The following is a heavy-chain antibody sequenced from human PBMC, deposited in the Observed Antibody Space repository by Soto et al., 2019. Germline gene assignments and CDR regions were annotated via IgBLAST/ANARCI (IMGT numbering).Heavy chain of an antibody. D-gene: IGHD4-4*01. CDR2: IYHSVST. CDR1: GGSISSGGYS. CDR3: PSRIVTSYYYYGMDV. V-gene: IGHV4-30-2*01. Sequence: SETLSLTCAVSGGSISSGGYSWSWIRQPPGKGLEWIGYIYHSVSTYYNPSLKSRVTISVDRSKNQFSLKLSSVTAADTAVYYCPSRIVTSYYYYGMDVWCQGITVYVS. J-gene: IGHJ6*02.